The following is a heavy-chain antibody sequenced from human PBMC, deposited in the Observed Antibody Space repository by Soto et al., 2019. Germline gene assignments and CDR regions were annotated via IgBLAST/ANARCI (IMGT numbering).Heavy chain of an antibody. J-gene: IGHJ4*02. CDR1: GVSISSYY. D-gene: IGHD3-22*01. Sequence: SETLSLTCTVSGVSISSYYWSWIRQPPGKGLEWIGYIYYSGSTNYNPSLKSRVTISVDTSKNEFSLKLSSVTAADTAVDYCARSRGGYFDYWGQGTLVPVSS. CDR2: IYYSGST. V-gene: IGHV4-59*01. CDR3: ARSRGGYFDY.